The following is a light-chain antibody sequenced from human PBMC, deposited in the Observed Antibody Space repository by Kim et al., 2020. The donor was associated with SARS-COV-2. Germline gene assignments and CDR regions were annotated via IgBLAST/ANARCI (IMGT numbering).Light chain of an antibody. Sequence: EIVMTQSQATLSVSPGERPTLSCRASQSVSSDLAWYQQKPGQAPRLLIYGASTRATGIPARFSGSGSGTEFTLTISSLQSEDFAVYYCQQYNNWPLTFGGGTKVDIK. CDR2: GAS. CDR3: QQYNNWPLT. V-gene: IGKV3-15*01. CDR1: QSVSSD. J-gene: IGKJ4*01.